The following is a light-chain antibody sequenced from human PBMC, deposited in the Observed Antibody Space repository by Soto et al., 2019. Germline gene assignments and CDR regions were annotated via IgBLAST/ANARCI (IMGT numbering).Light chain of an antibody. Sequence: QSALTQPASVSGSPGQSITISCTGTSSDVGGYNYVSWYQQHPGKAPKLMIYEVSNRPSGVSNRFSGSKSGNTASLTISGLQAEDEADYYCSSYTSSSTDVFGTGTKLTVI. CDR3: SSYTSSSTDV. CDR1: SSDVGGYNY. J-gene: IGLJ1*01. CDR2: EVS. V-gene: IGLV2-14*01.